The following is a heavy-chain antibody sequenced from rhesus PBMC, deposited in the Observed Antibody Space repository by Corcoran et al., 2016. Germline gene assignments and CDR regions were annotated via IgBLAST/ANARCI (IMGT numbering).Heavy chain of an antibody. CDR3: AREPTTTQLDV. J-gene: IGHJ5-2*02. V-gene: IGHV5-20*02. Sequence: EVQLVQSGAEVKRPGASLKISCKTSGYSFTSYWISWVRQMPGNGLEWMGAIDTSESDTKDSPSFQGQVTSSAEKSISTAYLQWSSLKAPDTATYYCAREPTTTQLDVWGRGVLVTVAS. CDR2: IDTSESDT. D-gene: IGHD1-44*01. CDR1: GYSFTSYW.